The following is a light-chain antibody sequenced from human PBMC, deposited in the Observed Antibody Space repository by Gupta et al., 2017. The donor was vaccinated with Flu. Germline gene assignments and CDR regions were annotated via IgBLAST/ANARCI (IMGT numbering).Light chain of an antibody. CDR1: QRITNY. CDR2: AAS. J-gene: IGKJ1*01. CDR3: QQSDKTRRT. Sequence: DIQMTQSPSSLSASVGDRVTITCRASQRITNYLNWYQQKPGKAPKLLIYAASSLESGVPPRFSGSGSGTDFTLTISRMQPEDCASYYCQQSDKTRRTFGQGTKVEIK. V-gene: IGKV1-39*01.